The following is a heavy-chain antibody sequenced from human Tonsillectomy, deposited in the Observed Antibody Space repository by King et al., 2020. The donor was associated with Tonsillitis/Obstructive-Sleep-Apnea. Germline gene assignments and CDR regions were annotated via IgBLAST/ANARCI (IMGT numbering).Heavy chain of an antibody. J-gene: IGHJ4*02. CDR2: ISAYNGNT. V-gene: IGHV1-18*01. CDR1: GYTFTSYG. CDR3: TRDPTSIAARPDPFDY. Sequence: VQLVESGAEVKKPGASVKVSCKASGYTFTSYGISWVRQAPGQGLEWMGWISAYNGNTNYAQKLQGRVTMTTDTSTSTAYMELRSLRSDDTAVYYCTRDPTSIAARPDPFDYWGQGTLVTVSS. D-gene: IGHD6-6*01.